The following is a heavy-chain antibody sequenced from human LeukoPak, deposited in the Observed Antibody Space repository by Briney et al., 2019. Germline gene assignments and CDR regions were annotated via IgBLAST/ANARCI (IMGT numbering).Heavy chain of an antibody. CDR1: GFTFNNYA. V-gene: IGHV3-23*01. J-gene: IGHJ4*02. D-gene: IGHD3-22*01. CDR3: TKTTTGYSSGQYPGWPADH. CDR2: IFGSGGSA. Sequence: GGSLRLSCTASGFTFNNYAMYWVRQAPRKGLEWVACIFGSGGSAHYADSVKGRFTISRDNSKNTVYLQMDSLRGEDTAVYYCTKTTTGYSSGQYPGWPADHWGQGALVTVSS.